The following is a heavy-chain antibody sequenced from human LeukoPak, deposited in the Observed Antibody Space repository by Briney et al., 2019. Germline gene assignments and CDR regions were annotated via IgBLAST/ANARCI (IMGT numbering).Heavy chain of an antibody. CDR3: TTETPTHVYDSSNYYYYYYYMDV. Sequence: AGGSLRLSCAASGFTFSNAWMNWVRQSPGKGLEWVGRIKSKADGGTSDYAAPVKGRFTISRDDSKNTVYLQMNSLKTEDTAVYYCTTETPTHVYDSSNYYYYYYYMDVWGKGTTVTVSS. CDR2: IKSKADGGTS. CDR1: GFTFSNAW. V-gene: IGHV3-15*01. J-gene: IGHJ6*03. D-gene: IGHD3-22*01.